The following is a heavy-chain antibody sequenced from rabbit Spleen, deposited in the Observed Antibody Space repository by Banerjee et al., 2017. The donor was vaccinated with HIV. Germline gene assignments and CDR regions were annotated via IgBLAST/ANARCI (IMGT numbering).Heavy chain of an antibody. J-gene: IGHJ3*01. CDR1: EIDFTNYY. V-gene: IGHV1S7*01. CDR3: ARARDTYDDVGDYARLDL. CDR2: IYAARGIT. D-gene: IGHD2-1*01. Sequence: QSLEESGGGLVQPGGSLTLSCKASEIDFTNYYITWVRQAPGKGLEWIGIIYAARGITDYASWVNGRFTISSDNAQNTVHLQMNSLTAADTATYFCARARDTYDDVGDYARLDLWGQGTL.